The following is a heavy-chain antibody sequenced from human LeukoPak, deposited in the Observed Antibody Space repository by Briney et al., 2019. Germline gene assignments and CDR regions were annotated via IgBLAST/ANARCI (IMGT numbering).Heavy chain of an antibody. CDR2: MNPNSGNT. CDR3: ARHRYCSSTSCPELAFDI. V-gene: IGHV1-8*03. J-gene: IGHJ3*02. Sequence: ASVKVSCKASGYTFTSYDINWVRQATGQGLEWMGWMNPNSGNTGYAQKFQGRVTITRNTSISTAYMELSSLRSEDTAVYCCARHRYCSSTSCPELAFDIWGQGTMVTVSS. CDR1: GYTFTSYD. D-gene: IGHD2-2*01.